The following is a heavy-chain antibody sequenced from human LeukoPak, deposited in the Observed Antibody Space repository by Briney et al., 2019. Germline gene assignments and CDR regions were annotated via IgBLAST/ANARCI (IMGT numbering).Heavy chain of an antibody. CDR3: ASDIVATSGDF. J-gene: IGHJ4*02. Sequence: GGSLRLSCAASGFTFSSYEMNWVRQAPGKGLEWVSYISSSGSTIYYADSVKGRFTISRDNAKNALFLRMNSLRVEDTATYYCASDIVATSGDFWGQGTLVSVSS. D-gene: IGHD5-12*01. V-gene: IGHV3-48*03. CDR1: GFTFSSYE. CDR2: ISSSGSTI.